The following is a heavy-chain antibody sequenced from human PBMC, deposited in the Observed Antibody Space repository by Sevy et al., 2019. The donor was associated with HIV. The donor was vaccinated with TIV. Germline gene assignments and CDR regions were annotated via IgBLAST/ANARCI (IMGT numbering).Heavy chain of an antibody. J-gene: IGHJ6*03. Sequence: GGSQRLSCAASGFTFSSYSMNWVRQAPGKGLEWVSYISSSGSTIYYADSVKGRFTISRDNAKNSLYLQMNSLRDEDTAVYYCARDRGATSYYYYYMDVWGKGTTVTVSS. CDR2: ISSSGSTI. D-gene: IGHD1-26*01. CDR1: GFTFSSYS. V-gene: IGHV3-48*02. CDR3: ARDRGATSYYYYYMDV.